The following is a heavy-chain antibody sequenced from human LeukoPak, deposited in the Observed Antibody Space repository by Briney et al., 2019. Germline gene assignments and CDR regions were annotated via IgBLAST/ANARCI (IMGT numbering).Heavy chain of an antibody. J-gene: IGHJ6*03. V-gene: IGHV5-51*01. D-gene: IGHD6-19*01. CDR1: GYTFDRSC. CDR2: VYPRDSDT. CDR3: VRQIAVAGRTTSEYWDYIDV. Sequence: GESLKISCLASGYTFDRSCIRWVRQMPGKGFQWLGIVYPRDSDTRHSPSVQGHVTITADTSTDTANLQWGSLRASDTANYFCVRQIAVAGRTTSEYWDYIDVRGNRNAVTVSS.